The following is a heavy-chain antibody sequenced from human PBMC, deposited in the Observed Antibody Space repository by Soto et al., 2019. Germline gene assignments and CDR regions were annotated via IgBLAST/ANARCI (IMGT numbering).Heavy chain of an antibody. CDR3: AKDLRRYCSGGSCYGIDY. Sequence: QVQLVESGGGVVQPGRSLRLSCAASGFTFSSYGMHWVRQAPGKGLEWVAVISCDGRNKYYADSAKGRFTISRDNSKNTLYLQMNSLRAEDTAVYYCAKDLRRYCSGGSCYGIDYWGQGTLVTVSS. V-gene: IGHV3-30*18. D-gene: IGHD2-15*01. CDR1: GFTFSSYG. CDR2: ISCDGRNK. J-gene: IGHJ4*02.